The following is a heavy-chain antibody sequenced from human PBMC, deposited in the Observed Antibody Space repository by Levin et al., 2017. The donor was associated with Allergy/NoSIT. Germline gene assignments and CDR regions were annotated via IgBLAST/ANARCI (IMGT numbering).Heavy chain of an antibody. V-gene: IGHV3-48*02. CDR1: GFTFSSSH. CDR3: VSVASAWYRFDD. D-gene: IGHD6-13*01. J-gene: IGHJ4*02. CDR2: IEYDGRAT. Sequence: GGSLRLSCAASGFTFSSSHMNWVRQAPGKGLEWISFIEYDGRATHYADSVRGRFTISRDDAKNSLSLQMNSLRDEDTAGYYCVSVASAWYRFDDWGQGALFTISS.